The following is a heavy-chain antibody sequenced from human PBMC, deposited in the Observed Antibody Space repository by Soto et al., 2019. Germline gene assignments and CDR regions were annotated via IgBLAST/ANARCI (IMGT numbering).Heavy chain of an antibody. D-gene: IGHD6-19*01. V-gene: IGHV2-5*02. CDR2: IYWDDDK. CDR3: AHTDRFDSSGWYVGDY. Sequence: QITLKESGPTLVKPTQTLTLTCTFSGFSLSTSGVGVGWIRQPPGKALEWLALIYWDDDKRYSPSLKSRLTTTKDTSKNQVVLTMTNMDPVDTATYYCAHTDRFDSSGWYVGDYWGQGTLVTVSS. J-gene: IGHJ4*02. CDR1: GFSLSTSGVG.